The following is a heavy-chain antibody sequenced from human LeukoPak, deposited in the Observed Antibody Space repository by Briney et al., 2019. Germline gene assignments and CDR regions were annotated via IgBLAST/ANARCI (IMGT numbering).Heavy chain of an antibody. CDR1: GYTFTSYG. D-gene: IGHD5-18*01. CDR2: ISCYNGDT. V-gene: IGHV1-18*01. Sequence: ASVKVSCKASGYTFTSYGISWVRQAPGQGLEWVGWISCYNGDTRYAQKFQGRVTVTTDTSTSTVYMELRSLRSDDTAVYYCARDGGTAGYGSGSDYWGQGTLVTVSA. J-gene: IGHJ4*02. CDR3: ARDGGTAGYGSGSDY.